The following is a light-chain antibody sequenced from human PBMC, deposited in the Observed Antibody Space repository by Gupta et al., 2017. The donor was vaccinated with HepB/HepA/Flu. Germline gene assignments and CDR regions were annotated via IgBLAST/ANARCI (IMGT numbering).Light chain of an antibody. CDR1: RSNIGAGYD. Sequence: QSVLTQPPSASGAPGQRVIISCSGSRSNIGAGYDVIWYQQLPGTAPKLLIYGNSHRPSGVPARFSGSKSGTSASLAITGLRPEDEADYYCQSYDSSLSGSGVFGGGTKLTVL. CDR3: QSYDSSLSGSGV. CDR2: GNS. V-gene: IGLV1-40*01. J-gene: IGLJ2*01.